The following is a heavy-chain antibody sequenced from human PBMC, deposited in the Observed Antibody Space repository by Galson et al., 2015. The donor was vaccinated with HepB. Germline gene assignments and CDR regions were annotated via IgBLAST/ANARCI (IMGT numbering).Heavy chain of an antibody. CDR3: GKGGGGYNFSPFDY. J-gene: IGHJ4*02. CDR1: GFTFSIYT. Sequence: GSLRLSCAASGFTFSIYTMNWVRQTPGKGLAWVATISGSDDRTYYADSVKGRFTISRDNSKNTVYLQMNSPGAEGTAVYYCGKGGGGYNFSPFDYWGQGTLVTVSS. V-gene: IGHV3-23*01. CDR2: ISGSDDRT. D-gene: IGHD5-24*01.